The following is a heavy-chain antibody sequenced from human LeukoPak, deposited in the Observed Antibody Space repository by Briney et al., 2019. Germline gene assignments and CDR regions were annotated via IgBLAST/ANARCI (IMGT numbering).Heavy chain of an antibody. Sequence: SETLSLTCAVSGDSISSSHCWSWVRQSPGKGLEWIGKIYHSGNTNYNPSVKSRVAISLDKASNQFSLRLTSVTAADTAMYFCAREEMPGKFDYWGQGILVTVSS. CDR2: IYHSGNT. CDR1: GDSISSSHC. CDR3: AREEMPGKFDY. J-gene: IGHJ4*02. D-gene: IGHD1-26*01. V-gene: IGHV4-4*02.